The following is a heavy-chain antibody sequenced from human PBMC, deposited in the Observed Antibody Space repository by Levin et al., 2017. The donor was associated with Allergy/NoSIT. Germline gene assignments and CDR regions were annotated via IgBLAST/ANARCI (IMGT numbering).Heavy chain of an antibody. CDR2: IYYSGST. V-gene: IGHV4-39*01. CDR1: GGSISSSSYY. D-gene: IGHD3-16*02. Sequence: SETLSLTCTVSGGSISSSSYYWGWIRQPPGKGLEWIGSIYYSGSTYYNPSLKSRVTISVDTSKNQFSLKLSSVTAADTAVYYCARRTYSDYDYVWGSYRMDAFDIWGQGTMVTVSS. J-gene: IGHJ3*02. CDR3: ARRTYSDYDYVWGSYRMDAFDI.